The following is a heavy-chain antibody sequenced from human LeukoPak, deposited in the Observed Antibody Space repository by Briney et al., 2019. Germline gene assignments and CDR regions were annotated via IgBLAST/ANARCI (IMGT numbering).Heavy chain of an antibody. J-gene: IGHJ4*02. V-gene: IGHV1-46*01. Sequence: ASVKVSCKASGYTFTSYYMHWVRQAPGQGLEWMGIINPSGGSTSYAQKFQGRVTMTRDTSTSTVYMELSSLRSEDTAVYYCARGWLAETTVVTPYNYWGQGTLVTVSS. D-gene: IGHD4-23*01. CDR1: GYTFTSYY. CDR2: INPSGGST. CDR3: ARGWLAETTVVTPYNY.